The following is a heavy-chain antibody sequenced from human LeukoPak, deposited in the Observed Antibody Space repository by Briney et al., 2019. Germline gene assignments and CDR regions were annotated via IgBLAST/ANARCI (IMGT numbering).Heavy chain of an antibody. CDR3: ARGDYYDSSGYYYLYYYYGMDV. V-gene: IGHV3-21*01. D-gene: IGHD3-22*01. J-gene: IGHJ6*02. CDR2: ISSSSSYI. CDR1: GFTFSSYS. Sequence: GGSLRLSCAASGFTFSSYSMNWVRQAPGKGLEWVSSISSSSSYINYADSVKGRFTISRDNAKNSLYLQMNSLRAEDTAVYYCARGDYYDSSGYYYLYYYYGMDVWGQGTTVTVSS.